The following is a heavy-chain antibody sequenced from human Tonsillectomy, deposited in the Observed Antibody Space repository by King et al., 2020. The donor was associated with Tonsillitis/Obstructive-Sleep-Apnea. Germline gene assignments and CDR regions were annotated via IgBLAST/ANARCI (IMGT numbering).Heavy chain of an antibody. V-gene: IGHV4-59*08. CDR2: IYYSGST. CDR3: ASSVCGYDFWSGYVIDY. D-gene: IGHD3-3*01. CDR1: GGSISSYY. J-gene: IGHJ4*02. Sequence: VQLQESGPGLVKPSETLSLTCTVSGGSISSYYWSWIRRPPGKGLEWIGYIYYSGSTNYNPSLNSRVTISVDTTKNQFSLKLISVTAADTAVYYCASSVCGYDFWSGYVIDYWGQGTLVTVSS.